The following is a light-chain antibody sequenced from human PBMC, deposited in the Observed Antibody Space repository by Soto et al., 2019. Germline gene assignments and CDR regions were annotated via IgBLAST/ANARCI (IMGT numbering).Light chain of an antibody. CDR1: QSVLYSSHNRNY. CDR2: WAS. V-gene: IGKV4-1*01. CDR3: QQYYNTPLT. Sequence: DIVMTQSPDSLAVSLGERVTISCKSSQSVLYSSHNRNYLGWFQQKQGQPPKLLIYWASTRESGVPDRFSGSESGTDVTLTINTLQAEDVAVYYCQQYYNTPLTFGGGTKVEI. J-gene: IGKJ4*01.